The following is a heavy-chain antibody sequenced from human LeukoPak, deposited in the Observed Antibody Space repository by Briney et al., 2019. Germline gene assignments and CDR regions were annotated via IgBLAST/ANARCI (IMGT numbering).Heavy chain of an antibody. CDR2: IYPGDSET. D-gene: IGHD6-6*01. CDR3: ASATGIARRPPY. Sequence: PGESLKISCKVSGYNFTNYCIAWVRQMPGKGLEWMGHIYPGDSETRYSPSFQGQVTISVDKSITTAYLQWSGLKASDTAMYYCASATGIARRPPYWGQGTLVTVSS. V-gene: IGHV5-51*01. J-gene: IGHJ4*02. CDR1: GYNFTNYC.